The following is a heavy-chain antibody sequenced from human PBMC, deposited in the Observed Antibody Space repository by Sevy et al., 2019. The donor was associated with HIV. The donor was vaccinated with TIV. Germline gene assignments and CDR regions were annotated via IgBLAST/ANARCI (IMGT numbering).Heavy chain of an antibody. V-gene: IGHV4-34*01. J-gene: IGHJ6*02. D-gene: IGHD1-26*01. Sequence: SETLSLTCAVYGGSFSGYYWSWIRQPPGKGLEWIGEINHSGSTNYNPSLKSRVTISVDTSKNQFSLKLSSVTAADTAVYYCAGGRYTYYYYYGMDVWGQGTTVTVSS. CDR2: INHSGST. CDR3: AGGRYTYYYYYGMDV. CDR1: GGSFSGYY.